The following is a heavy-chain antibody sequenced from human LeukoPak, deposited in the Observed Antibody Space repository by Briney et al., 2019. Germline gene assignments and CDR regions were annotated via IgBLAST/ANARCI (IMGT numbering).Heavy chain of an antibody. Sequence: SETLSLTRTVSGGSISSYYWSWIRQPPRKGLEWIGYFYYSGSTNYNPSLESRVTISLDTSKNQFSLRLSSVTAADTAVYYCARARLTTRGVFDYWGQGTPVTVSS. D-gene: IGHD4-11*01. J-gene: IGHJ4*02. CDR2: FYYSGST. CDR3: ARARLTTRGVFDY. V-gene: IGHV4-59*01. CDR1: GGSISSYY.